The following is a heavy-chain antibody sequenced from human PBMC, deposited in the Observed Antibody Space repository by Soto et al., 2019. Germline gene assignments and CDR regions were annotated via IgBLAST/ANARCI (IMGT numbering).Heavy chain of an antibody. Sequence: SETLSLTCAVSGGSIRSNNWWSWVRQPPGKGLEWIGEIFHSGSTNYNPSLKTRVTISVDKSKNQFSLKLSPVTAADTAVYYCARVYSGSYSDSWGQGTLVTVSS. CDR2: IFHSGST. CDR1: GGSIRSNNW. V-gene: IGHV4-4*02. CDR3: ARVYSGSYSDS. J-gene: IGHJ4*02. D-gene: IGHD1-26*01.